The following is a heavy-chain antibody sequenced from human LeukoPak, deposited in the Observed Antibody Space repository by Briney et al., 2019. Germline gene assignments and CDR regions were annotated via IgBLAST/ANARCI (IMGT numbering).Heavy chain of an antibody. J-gene: IGHJ4*02. CDR3: ARLFPSSGWSDFDY. V-gene: IGHV4-59*08. Sequence: PSETLFLTCTVSGGSISSYYWSRIRQPPGKGLEWIGYIYYSGSTNYNPSLKSRVTISVDTSKNQFSLKLSSVTAADTAVYYCARLFPSSGWSDFDYWGQGTLVTVSS. D-gene: IGHD6-19*01. CDR1: GGSISSYY. CDR2: IYYSGST.